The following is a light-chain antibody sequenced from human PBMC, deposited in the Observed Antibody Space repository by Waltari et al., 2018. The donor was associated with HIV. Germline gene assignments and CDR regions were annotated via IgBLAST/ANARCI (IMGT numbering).Light chain of an antibody. CDR3: QQYGGTPYT. CDR2: GTS. V-gene: IGKV3-20*01. J-gene: IGKJ2*01. CDR1: QSISSAY. Sequence: ENVLTQSPATLSLSPGERATLSCSANQSISSAYLAWYQQKPGQVPRLLIYGTSNRATGIPDRFSGSGTGTDFKLTISRLEPEDFAVYYCQQYGGTPYTFGRGTKLDIK.